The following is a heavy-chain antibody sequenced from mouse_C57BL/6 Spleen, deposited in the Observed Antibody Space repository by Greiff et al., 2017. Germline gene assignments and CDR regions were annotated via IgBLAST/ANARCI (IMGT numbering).Heavy chain of an antibody. Sequence: EVMLVESGGGLVQPGGSLKLSCEASGFTFSDYYMYWVRQTPEQRLAWVAYISNGGGSTYYPDTVKGRFTISRDNAKNTLYLQIIRLKSEYTAMYYGARPRAVIYYDYEEDSMDYWGQGTSVTVSS. J-gene: IGHJ4*01. CDR1: GFTFSDYY. D-gene: IGHD2-4*01. CDR2: ISNGGGST. CDR3: ARPRAVIYYDYEEDSMDY. V-gene: IGHV5-12*01.